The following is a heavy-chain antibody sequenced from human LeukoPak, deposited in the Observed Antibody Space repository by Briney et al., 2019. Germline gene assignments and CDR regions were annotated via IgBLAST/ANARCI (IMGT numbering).Heavy chain of an antibody. D-gene: IGHD2-15*01. J-gene: IGHJ4*02. CDR1: GFTFSDYW. V-gene: IGHV3-74*01. CDR2: VHPDGSAT. CDR3: VRDQRRDSV. Sequence: PGGSLRLSCAASGFTFSDYWVHWVRQAPGKGLVWVSRVHPDGSATYYADSVKGRFTISRDNAKNTLYLQMNSLRAEDTAVYYCVRDQRRDSVWGQGTLVTVSS.